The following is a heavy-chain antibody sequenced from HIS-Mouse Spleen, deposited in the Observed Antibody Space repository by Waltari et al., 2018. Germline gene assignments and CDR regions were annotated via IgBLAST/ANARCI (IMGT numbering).Heavy chain of an antibody. CDR1: GYTFTSYG. Sequence: QVQLVQSGAEVKKPGASVKVSCKASGYTFTSYGISWVRQAPGQGLEWMGWISAYNGNTTYAQKLQGRVTMTTDTSTSTAYMELRSLRSDDTAVYYCAREYYYDSSGYPQHFDYWGQGTLVTVSS. D-gene: IGHD3-22*01. J-gene: IGHJ4*02. CDR2: ISAYNGNT. V-gene: IGHV1-18*01. CDR3: AREYYYDSSGYPQHFDY.